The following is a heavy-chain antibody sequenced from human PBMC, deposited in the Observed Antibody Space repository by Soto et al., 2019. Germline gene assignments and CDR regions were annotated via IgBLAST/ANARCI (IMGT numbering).Heavy chain of an antibody. CDR3: AREKSGCYDY. D-gene: IGHD2-21*01. Sequence: QVQLVQSGAEVKKPGASVKVSCKASGYSFTSYDINWVRQATGQGLEWMGWMNPNSGNTGYAQKFQGRVTMTRNTNMCTAHMELSSLTSEDTAVYYYAREKSGCYDYWGQGTLVTVSS. CDR1: GYSFTSYD. J-gene: IGHJ4*02. CDR2: MNPNSGNT. V-gene: IGHV1-8*01.